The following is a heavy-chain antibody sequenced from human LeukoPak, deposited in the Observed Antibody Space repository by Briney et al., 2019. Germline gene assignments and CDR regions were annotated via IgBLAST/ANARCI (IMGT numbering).Heavy chain of an antibody. J-gene: IGHJ4*02. CDR3: AKDDPFFDY. Sequence: PGGSLRLSCAASGFTFSRYGMHWVRQAPGKGLEWVALIRSDGNKENYADSVKGRFTISRDNSKNTLYVQMNGLRAEDTAVYYCAKDDPFFDYWGQGTLVTVSS. CDR2: IRSDGNKE. V-gene: IGHV3-30*02. CDR1: GFTFSRYG.